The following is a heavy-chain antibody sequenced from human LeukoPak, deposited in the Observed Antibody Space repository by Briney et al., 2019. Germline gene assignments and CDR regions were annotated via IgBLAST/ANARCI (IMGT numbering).Heavy chain of an antibody. J-gene: IGHJ4*02. Sequence: GGSLRLSCAASGFTFSSYSMNWVRQAPGKGLEWVSSISGSSSYIYYADSVKGRFTISRDNAKNSLYLQMNSLRAEDTAVYYCARDRGTGYWGQGTLVTVSS. CDR2: ISGSSSYI. CDR1: GFTFSSYS. D-gene: IGHD2-8*02. CDR3: ARDRGTGY. V-gene: IGHV3-21*01.